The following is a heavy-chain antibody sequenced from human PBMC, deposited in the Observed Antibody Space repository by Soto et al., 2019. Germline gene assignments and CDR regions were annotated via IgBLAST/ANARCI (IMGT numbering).Heavy chain of an antibody. D-gene: IGHD7-27*01. J-gene: IGHJ5*02. CDR1: GGSISSSSYF. CDR2: IYYSGST. V-gene: IGHV4-39*01. CDR3: ARHPNFWFDP. Sequence: QLQLQESGPGLVKPSETLSLTCTVSGGSISSSSYFWGWIRQPPGKGLEWIGSIYYSGSTYYNPSLKSRVTVSVDTSKNQFSLKLSSVTAADTAVYYCARHPNFWFDPWGQGTLVTVSS.